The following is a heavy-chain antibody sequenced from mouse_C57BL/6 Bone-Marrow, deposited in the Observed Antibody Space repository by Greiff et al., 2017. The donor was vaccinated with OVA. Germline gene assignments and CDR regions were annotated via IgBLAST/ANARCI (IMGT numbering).Heavy chain of an antibody. Sequence: QVQLQQPGAELVKPGASVKLSCKASGYTFTSYWMHWVKPRPGQGLEWIGMIHPNSGSTNYNEKFKSKATLTVDKSSSTAYMQLSSLTSEDSAVYYCAIIYYYGSRRAMDYWGQGTSVTVSS. CDR2: IHPNSGST. CDR1: GYTFTSYW. D-gene: IGHD1-1*01. J-gene: IGHJ4*01. V-gene: IGHV1-64*01. CDR3: AIIYYYGSRRAMDY.